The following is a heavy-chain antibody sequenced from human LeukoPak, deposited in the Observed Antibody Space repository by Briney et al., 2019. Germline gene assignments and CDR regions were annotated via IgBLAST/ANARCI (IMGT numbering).Heavy chain of an antibody. Sequence: GGSLQISCKGSGSLFTSYWISGGRQMPGKGVEGMGRIDPSDSYTNYSPSFQGHVTISADKSISTAYLQWSSLKASDTAMYYCARPLYSSGWSDYDYWGQGTLVAVSS. J-gene: IGHJ4*02. CDR2: IDPSDSYT. V-gene: IGHV5-10-1*01. CDR3: ARPLYSSGWSDYDY. D-gene: IGHD6-19*01. CDR1: GSLFTSYW.